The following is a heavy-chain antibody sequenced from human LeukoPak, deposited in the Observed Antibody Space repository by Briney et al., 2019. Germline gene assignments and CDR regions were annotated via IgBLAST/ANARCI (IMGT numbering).Heavy chain of an antibody. Sequence: GGSLRLSCAASGFTFSTFSMNWVRQTPGKGLEWVSAIGGSGSDIYYADSVKGRFTISRDNPKRSLYLQMNSMRAEDTAVYYCARRTFPNDAFDVWGQGTVVTVSS. V-gene: IGHV3-21*01. CDR3: ARRTFPNDAFDV. D-gene: IGHD1-7*01. CDR2: IGGSGSDI. CDR1: GFTFSTFS. J-gene: IGHJ3*01.